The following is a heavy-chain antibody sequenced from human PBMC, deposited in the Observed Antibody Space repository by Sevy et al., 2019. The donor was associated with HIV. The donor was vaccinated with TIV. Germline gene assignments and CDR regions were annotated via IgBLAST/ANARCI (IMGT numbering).Heavy chain of an antibody. CDR3: SIYYDIRAFDS. CDR2: IRGKANNYAT. CDR1: GFTFSDAA. J-gene: IGHJ4*02. D-gene: IGHD3-22*01. Sequence: GGSLRLSCAGSGFTFSDAAIHWVRQASGKGLEWLGRIRGKANNYATAYAASVKDRFCISRNDLKDTAYLQMNSLRTEDAAMYYCSIYYDIRAFDSWGQGTQVTVSS. V-gene: IGHV3-73*01.